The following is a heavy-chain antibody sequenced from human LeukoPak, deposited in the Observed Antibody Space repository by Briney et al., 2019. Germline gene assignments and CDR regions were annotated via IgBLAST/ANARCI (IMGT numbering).Heavy chain of an antibody. CDR3: ARERTTTVERYFDY. Sequence: SATLYLTCTVSGGSISNRSYYWGWIPQPPGKGLEGIGSIYYSGSTYDNPSLKSRVAISVDTSKNQFSLKLSSVTAADTGVYYCARERTTTVERYFDYWGQGTLVTVSS. J-gene: IGHJ4*02. CDR1: GGSISNRSYY. D-gene: IGHD4-23*01. V-gene: IGHV4-39*07. CDR2: IYYSGST.